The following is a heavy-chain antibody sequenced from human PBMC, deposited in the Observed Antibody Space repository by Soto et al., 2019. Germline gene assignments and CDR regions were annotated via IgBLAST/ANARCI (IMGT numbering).Heavy chain of an antibody. CDR2: IYYAGTT. Sequence: QVQLQESGPALVKPSETLSLRCTVSDGSLSPNYWSWIRQPPGKGLEWIGYIYYAGTTTYNPSLQSRVSISLDTSKNEVSLKLPSVTAADTAVYFCARLGAFYQAMDSWGQGTLVTVSS. D-gene: IGHD2-2*01. CDR3: ARLGAFYQAMDS. V-gene: IGHV4-59*08. CDR1: DGSLSPNY. J-gene: IGHJ1*01.